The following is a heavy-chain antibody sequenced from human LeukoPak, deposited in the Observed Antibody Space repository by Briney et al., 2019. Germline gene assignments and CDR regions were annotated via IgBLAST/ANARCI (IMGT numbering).Heavy chain of an antibody. V-gene: IGHV3-23*01. Sequence: GGSLRLSCAASGFTFSSYAMSWVRQAPGKGLEWVSAISGSGGSTYYADSVKGRFTISRDNSKNTLYLQMDSLRAEDTGIYYCAKDAPVNIVVVPAANSWGQGTLVTVSS. J-gene: IGHJ4*02. CDR3: AKDAPVNIVVVPAANS. CDR2: ISGSGGST. D-gene: IGHD2-2*01. CDR1: GFTFSSYA.